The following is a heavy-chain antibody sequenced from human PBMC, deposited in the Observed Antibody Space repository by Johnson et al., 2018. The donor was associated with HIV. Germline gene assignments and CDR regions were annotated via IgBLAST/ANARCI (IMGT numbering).Heavy chain of an antibody. CDR2: ISTSGGTL. CDR1: GFTFSSYA. V-gene: IGHV3-48*03. D-gene: IGHD2-21*01. Sequence: VESGGGLVQPGGSLRLSCAASGFTFSSYAMHWVRQAPGKGLELLSYISTSGGTLYYADSVKDRFTIFRDNAKSSLNLQMNSLRVEDTAIYYCARRMVVGYHALDFWGQGTMVTVSS. J-gene: IGHJ3*01. CDR3: ARRMVVGYHALDF.